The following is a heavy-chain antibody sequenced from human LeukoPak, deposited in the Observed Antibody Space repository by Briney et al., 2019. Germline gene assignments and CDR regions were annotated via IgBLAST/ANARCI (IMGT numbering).Heavy chain of an antibody. CDR3: ASPSLGYGSGSYIDAFDI. D-gene: IGHD3-10*01. J-gene: IGHJ3*02. CDR2: ISSSGSTI. Sequence: GGSLRLSCAASGFTFGDYYMSWIRQAPGKGVEWVSYISSSGSTIYYADSVKGRFTISRDNAKNSLYLQMNSLRAEDTAVYYCASPSLGYGSGSYIDAFDIWGQGTMVTVSS. V-gene: IGHV3-11*01. CDR1: GFTFGDYY.